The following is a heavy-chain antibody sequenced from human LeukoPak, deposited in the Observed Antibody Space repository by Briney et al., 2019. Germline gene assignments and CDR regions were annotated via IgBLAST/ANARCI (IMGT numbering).Heavy chain of an antibody. CDR2: IYWDDDK. J-gene: IGHJ4*02. CDR3: AHLGVGATNRFFDY. D-gene: IGHD1-26*01. V-gene: IGHV2-5*08. CDR1: GFSLSTSGMC. Sequence: SGPALVKPTQPLTLTCTFSGFSLSTSGMCVSWIRQPPGKALEWLALIYWDDDKRYSPSLKSRLTITKDTSKNQVVLTMTNMDPVDTATYYCAHLGVGATNRFFDYWGQGTLVTVSS.